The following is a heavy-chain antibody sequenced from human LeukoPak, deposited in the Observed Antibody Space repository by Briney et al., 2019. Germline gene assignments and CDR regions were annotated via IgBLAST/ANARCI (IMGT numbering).Heavy chain of an antibody. CDR1: GGTISSNY. D-gene: IGHD2-8*02. CDR2: IYSDGTT. Sequence: GGSLRLSCAASGGTISSNYMNWVRQAPGKGLEWVSIIYSDGTTYYTDSVTCRFTISRDNSKNTLYLQMNRLRDEDTPVYYCSGYWPPDYWGQATLVTVSS. J-gene: IGHJ4*02. CDR3: SGYWPPDY. V-gene: IGHV3-53*01.